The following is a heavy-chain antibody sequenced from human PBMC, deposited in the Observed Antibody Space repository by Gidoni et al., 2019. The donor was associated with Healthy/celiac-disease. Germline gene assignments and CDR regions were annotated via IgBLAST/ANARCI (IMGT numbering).Heavy chain of an antibody. CDR2: IIPIFGTA. CDR1: GVPFSSYA. V-gene: IGHV1-69*01. J-gene: IGHJ3*02. D-gene: IGHD5-12*01. CDR3: ACLGLRFAAFDI. Sequence: QVQLVQSGAEVKKPGSSVKVSCKASGVPFSSYAISWVRQAPGQGLEWMGGIIPIFGTANYAQKFQGRVTITADESTSTAYMELSSLISEDTAVYYCACLGLRFAAFDIWGQGTMVTVSS.